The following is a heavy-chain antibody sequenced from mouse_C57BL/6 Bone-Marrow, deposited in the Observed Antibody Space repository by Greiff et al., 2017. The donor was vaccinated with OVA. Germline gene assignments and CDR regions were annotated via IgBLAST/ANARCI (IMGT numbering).Heavy chain of an antibody. Sequence: EVKVEESGGGLVKPGGSLKLSCAASGFTFSSYAMSWVRQTPEKRLEWVATISDGGSYTYYPDNVKGRFTISRDNAKNNLYLQMSHLKSEDTAMYYCARSGYDAWFAYWGQGTLVTVSA. D-gene: IGHD2-2*01. V-gene: IGHV5-4*03. CDR3: ARSGYDAWFAY. J-gene: IGHJ3*01. CDR1: GFTFSSYA. CDR2: ISDGGSYT.